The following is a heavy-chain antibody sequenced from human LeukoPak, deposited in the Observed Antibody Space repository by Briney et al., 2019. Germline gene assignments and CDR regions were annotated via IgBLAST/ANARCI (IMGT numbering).Heavy chain of an antibody. CDR1: GFTFSSYS. Sequence: GSLRLSCAASGFTFSSYSMNWVRQAPGKGLVWVSRINSDGSSTSYADSVKGRFTISRDNAKNTLYLQMNSLRAEDTAVYYCATDYSNHYYFDYWGQGTLVTVSS. J-gene: IGHJ4*02. D-gene: IGHD4-11*01. CDR3: ATDYSNHYYFDY. CDR2: INSDGSST. V-gene: IGHV3-74*01.